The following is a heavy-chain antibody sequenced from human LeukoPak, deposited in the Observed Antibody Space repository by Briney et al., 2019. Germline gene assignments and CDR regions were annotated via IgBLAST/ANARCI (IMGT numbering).Heavy chain of an antibody. CDR3: ARHYSDSSAYFKY. D-gene: IGHD3-22*01. CDR2: IYYRGST. V-gene: IGHV4-59*01. CDR1: GGSISGYY. J-gene: IGHJ4*02. Sequence: SETLSLTCTVSGGSISGYYWSWIRQPPGKGLEWIGYIYYRGSTNYSPSLKSRVTISVDTSKNQFSLKLSSVTAADTAVYYCARHYSDSSAYFKYWGQGTLVTVSS.